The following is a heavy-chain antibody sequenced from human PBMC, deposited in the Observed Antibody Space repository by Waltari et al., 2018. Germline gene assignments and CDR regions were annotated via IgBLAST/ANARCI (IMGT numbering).Heavy chain of an antibody. Sequence: QVQLQESGPGLVKPSETLSLTCAVSGYSISSGYYWGWIRQPPGKGREWIGSIYHSGSTYYNPSLKSRVTISVDTSKNQFSLKLSSVTAADTAVYYCARDNSWFGPTGYWGQGTLVTVSS. D-gene: IGHD3-10*01. CDR2: IYHSGST. J-gene: IGHJ4*02. V-gene: IGHV4-38-2*02. CDR1: GYSISSGYY. CDR3: ARDNSWFGPTGY.